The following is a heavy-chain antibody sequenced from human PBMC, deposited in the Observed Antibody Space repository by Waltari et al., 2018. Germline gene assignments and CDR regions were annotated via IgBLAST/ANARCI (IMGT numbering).Heavy chain of an antibody. CDR3: AKDLIVTTVTWGPLVFDY. D-gene: IGHD4-4*01. V-gene: IGHV3-9*01. J-gene: IGHJ4*02. Sequence: LEWVSGISWNSGSIGYADSVKGRFTISRDNAKNSLYLQMNSLRAEDTALYYCAKDLIVTTVTWGPLVFDYWGQGTLVTVSS. CDR2: ISWNSGSI.